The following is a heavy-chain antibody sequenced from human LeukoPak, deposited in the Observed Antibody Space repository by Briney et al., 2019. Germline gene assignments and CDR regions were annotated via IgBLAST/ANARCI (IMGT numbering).Heavy chain of an antibody. Sequence: PGRSLRLSCAAAGSTVSIHYMSWARQAPGEGREWVSFIYSGSNTYYADSVKGRFTISRDNSKNTLYLQMNSLRAEDTAVYYCAKDLSSSGFGSAYDDYWGQGTLVTVSS. CDR1: GSTVSIHY. J-gene: IGHJ4*02. CDR3: AKDLSSSGFGSAYDDY. CDR2: IYSGSNT. V-gene: IGHV3-66*01. D-gene: IGHD3-3*01.